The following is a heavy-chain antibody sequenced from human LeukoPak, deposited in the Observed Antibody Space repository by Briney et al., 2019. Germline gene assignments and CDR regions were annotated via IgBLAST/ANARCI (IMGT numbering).Heavy chain of an antibody. CDR1: GFTFSSYS. CDR3: ARCPLPSLYGYYYYMDV. V-gene: IGHV3-48*01. D-gene: IGHD4-17*01. Sequence: GGSLRLSCAASGFTFSSYSMNWVRQAPGKGLEWVSYISSSSSTIYYADSVKGRFTISRDNAKNSLYLQMNSLRAEDTAVYYCARCPLPSLYGYYYYMDVWGKGTTVTVSS. CDR2: ISSSSSTI. J-gene: IGHJ6*03.